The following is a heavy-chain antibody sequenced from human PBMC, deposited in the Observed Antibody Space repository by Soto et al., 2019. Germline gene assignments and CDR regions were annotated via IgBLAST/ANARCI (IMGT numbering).Heavy chain of an antibody. CDR2: ISSSGSTI. CDR1: GFTFSSYE. J-gene: IGHJ6*02. D-gene: IGHD6-25*01. CDR3: ARGRLPRNYYYGMDV. V-gene: IGHV3-48*03. Sequence: GSLRLSCAASGFTFSSYEMNWVRQAPGKGLEWVSYISSSGSTIYYADSVKGRFTISRDNAKNSLYLQMNSLRAEDTAVYYCARGRLPRNYYYGMDVWGQGTTVTAP.